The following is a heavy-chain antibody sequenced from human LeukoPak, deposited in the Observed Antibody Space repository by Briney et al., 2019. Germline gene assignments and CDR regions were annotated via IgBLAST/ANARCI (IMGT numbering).Heavy chain of an antibody. V-gene: IGHV4-59*01. CDR2: IYYSGST. Sequence: SETLSLTCAVYDGSFSGYYWSWIRQPPGKGLEWIGYIYYSGSTNYNRSLKSRVTISVDTSKNQFSLKLSSVTAADTAVYYCARGLVGATTNWFDPWGQGTLVTVSS. D-gene: IGHD1-26*01. CDR1: DGSFSGYY. J-gene: IGHJ5*02. CDR3: ARGLVGATTNWFDP.